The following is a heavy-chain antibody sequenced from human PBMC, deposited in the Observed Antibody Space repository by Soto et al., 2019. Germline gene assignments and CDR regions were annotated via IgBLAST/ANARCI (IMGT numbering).Heavy chain of an antibody. CDR1: GFSFRSYA. J-gene: IGHJ1*01. D-gene: IGHD3-10*01. V-gene: IGHV3-23*01. CDR3: AKDTYGSQSYSDV. CDR2: ISESGSRT. Sequence: QSGGSLRLSCAGSGFSFRSYAMSWVRQAPGKELEWVAGISESGSRTYYIESVKGRFTISRDNPKNTLDLQMHSLRVEDTAVYYCAKDTYGSQSYSDVWGQGTLVTVSS.